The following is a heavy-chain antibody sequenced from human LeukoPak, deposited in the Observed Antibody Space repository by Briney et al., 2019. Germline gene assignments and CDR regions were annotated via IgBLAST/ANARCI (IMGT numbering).Heavy chain of an antibody. Sequence: GGSLRLSCAASGFTFSSYAMSWVRQAPGKGLEWVSAISGSGGSTYYADSVKGRFTISRDNSKSTLYLQMNSLRAEDTAVYYCAKSRITMVRGVITNFDYWGQGTLVTVSS. CDR1: GFTFSSYA. CDR2: ISGSGGST. J-gene: IGHJ4*02. CDR3: AKSRITMVRGVITNFDY. D-gene: IGHD3-10*01. V-gene: IGHV3-23*01.